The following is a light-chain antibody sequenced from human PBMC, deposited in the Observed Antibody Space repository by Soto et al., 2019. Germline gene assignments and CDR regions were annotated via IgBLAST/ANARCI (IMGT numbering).Light chain of an antibody. CDR3: QQYYSYPRT. CDR2: AAS. CDR1: QGISSY. V-gene: IGKV1-8*01. Sequence: AIRMTQSPSSLSASTGDRVTITCRASQGISSYLAWYQQKPGKAPKLLIYAASTLQSGVPSRFSGSGSGTDFTLTISCLQSEDFATYNCQQYYSYPRTFGQ. J-gene: IGKJ2*01.